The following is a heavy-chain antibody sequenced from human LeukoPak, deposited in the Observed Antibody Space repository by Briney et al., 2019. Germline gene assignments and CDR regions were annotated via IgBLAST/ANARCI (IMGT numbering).Heavy chain of an antibody. J-gene: IGHJ4*02. V-gene: IGHV3-7*01. CDR1: GFTFNTYW. CDR2: INEHGSEA. CDR3: ARDPDAGTTDY. D-gene: IGHD1-7*01. Sequence: RGSLRLSCAASGFTFNTYWMSWVRLAPGKGLEWVANINEHGSEAFYVDSVRGRFTISRDNAKNSLYLQMNSLRAEDTAVYYCARDPDAGTTDYWGQGTLVTVSS.